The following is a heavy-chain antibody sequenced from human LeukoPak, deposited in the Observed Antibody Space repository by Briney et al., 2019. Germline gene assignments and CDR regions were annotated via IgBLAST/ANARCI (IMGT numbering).Heavy chain of an antibody. CDR3: ARDQYSSGWYPGAFDI. V-gene: IGHV3-23*01. J-gene: IGHJ3*02. Sequence: GGSLRLSCAASGFTFSSYAMSWVRQAPGEGLEWVSAISGSGGSTYYADSVKGRFTISRDNSKNTLYLQMNSLRAEDTAVYYCARDQYSSGWYPGAFDIWGQGTMVTVSS. CDR1: GFTFSSYA. CDR2: ISGSGGST. D-gene: IGHD6-19*01.